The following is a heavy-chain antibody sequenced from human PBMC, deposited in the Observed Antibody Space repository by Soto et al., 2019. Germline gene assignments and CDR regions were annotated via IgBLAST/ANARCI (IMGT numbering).Heavy chain of an antibody. J-gene: IGHJ4*02. D-gene: IGHD5-18*01. V-gene: IGHV3-23*01. CDR1: GFAFSPNA. CDR3: AKDVLGYGWDH. CDR2: IEGSKT. Sequence: GGSLRLSCAASGFAFSPNAMAWVRQAPGRGLEWVSSIEGSKTIYADSVKGRFTISRDIAKTTLYLQMNSLRAEDTAIYYCAKDVLGYGWDHWGRGTLFVVSS.